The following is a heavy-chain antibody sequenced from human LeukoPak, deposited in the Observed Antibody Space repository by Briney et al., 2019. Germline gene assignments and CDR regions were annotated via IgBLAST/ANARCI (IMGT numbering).Heavy chain of an antibody. CDR2: INHSGST. J-gene: IGHJ3*02. Sequence: SETLSLTCAVYGGSFSGYYWSWIRQPPGKGLEWIGEINHSGSTNYNPSLKSRVTISVDTSKNQFSLKLSSVTAADTAVYYCARLQTRYYYGSGSYYYDAFDIWGQGTMVTVSS. CDR3: ARLQTRYYYGSGSYYYDAFDI. D-gene: IGHD3-10*01. CDR1: GGSFSGYY. V-gene: IGHV4-34*01.